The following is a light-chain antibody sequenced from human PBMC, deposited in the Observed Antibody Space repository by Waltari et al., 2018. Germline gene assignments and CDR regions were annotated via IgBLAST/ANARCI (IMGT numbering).Light chain of an antibody. V-gene: IGKV3-15*01. CDR2: GAS. J-gene: IGKJ2*01. Sequence: IVMTQSPATLSVSPGEGATLSCKASQSLSSNLAWYQQKPGQLPRLLIYGASTRATGIPARFSGSGSGTEFTLTISSLQAEDFAVYYCQHYHQWPPYTFGQGTKVE. CDR1: QSLSSN. CDR3: QHYHQWPPYT.